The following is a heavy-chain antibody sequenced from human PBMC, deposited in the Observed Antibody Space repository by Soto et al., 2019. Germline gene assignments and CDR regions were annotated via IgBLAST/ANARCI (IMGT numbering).Heavy chain of an antibody. CDR1: GYTFTTDG. D-gene: IGHD3-22*01. CDR2: INTYNGDT. V-gene: IGHV1-18*01. CDR3: ARAYYYDSTGSDFDY. J-gene: IGHJ4*02. Sequence: QAQLVQSGAEVKKPGASVRVSCKASGYTFTTDGISWMRQAPGQGLEWMGWINTYNGDTNYAQKFQGRVTMTTDRSTSKVYMELGSLGSDDAAVYYCARAYYYDSTGSDFDYWGQGTLVTVSS.